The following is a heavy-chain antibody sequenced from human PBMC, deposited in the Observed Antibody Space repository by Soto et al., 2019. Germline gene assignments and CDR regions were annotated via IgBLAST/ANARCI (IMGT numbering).Heavy chain of an antibody. CDR2: IYYSGST. D-gene: IGHD3-10*01. J-gene: IGHJ6*02. Sequence: NPSETLSLTCTVSGGSISSSSYYWGWIRQPPGKGLEWIGSIYYSGSTYYNPSLKSRVTISVDTSKNQFSLKLSSVTAADTAVYYCARIYAYGSGSYNYYYYGMDVWGQGTTVTVSS. V-gene: IGHV4-39*01. CDR1: GGSISSSSYY. CDR3: ARIYAYGSGSYNYYYYGMDV.